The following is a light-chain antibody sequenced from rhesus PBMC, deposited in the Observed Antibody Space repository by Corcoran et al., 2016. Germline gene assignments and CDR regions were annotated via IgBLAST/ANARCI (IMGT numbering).Light chain of an antibody. CDR2: AAS. CDR1: QGISSW. J-gene: IGKJ2*01. V-gene: IGKV1-18*01. Sequence: DIQMTQSPSSLSASVGDKVTITCRSSQGISSWLAWYQQKPGKASKLLIYAASVLQSGVPSRFSGSGSGTDYTLTFSSLQPEDFATYYCQQGYNTPYSFGQGTKVEIK. CDR3: QQGYNTPYS.